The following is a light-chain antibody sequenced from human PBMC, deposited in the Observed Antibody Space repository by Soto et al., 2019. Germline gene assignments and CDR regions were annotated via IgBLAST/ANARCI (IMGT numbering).Light chain of an antibody. CDR2: DAS. V-gene: IGKV3-11*01. J-gene: IGKJ4*01. Sequence: ETMMTQSPATLSLSPWERATLSCRASQSVSSYLAWYQQKPGQAPRLLIYDASNRATGIPARFSGSGSGTDFTLTISSLEPEDFAVYYCQQRSNWSLTFGGGTKVDI. CDR3: QQRSNWSLT. CDR1: QSVSSY.